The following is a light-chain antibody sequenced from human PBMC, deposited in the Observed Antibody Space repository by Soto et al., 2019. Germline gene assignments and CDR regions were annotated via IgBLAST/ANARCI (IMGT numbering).Light chain of an antibody. CDR3: QQRSNWRTIT. CDR1: QSVRSN. V-gene: IGKV3-11*01. J-gene: IGKJ5*01. CDR2: DAS. Sequence: EIVMTQSPATLSVSPGERATLACRASQSVRSNLAWYQQKPGQAPRLLXHDASPRAAGIPDRFSGSGFGTDLTLTISSLEPEDAAVYDCQQRSNWRTITFGQGTRLENK.